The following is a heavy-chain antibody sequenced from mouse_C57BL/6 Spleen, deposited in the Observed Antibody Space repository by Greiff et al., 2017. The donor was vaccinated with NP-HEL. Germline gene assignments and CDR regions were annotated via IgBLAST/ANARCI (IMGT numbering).Heavy chain of an antibody. CDR3: ARLGYDYEVGYCDY. Sequence: DVKLVESGGGLVQPGGSLKLSCAASGFTFSDYGMAWVRQAPRKGPEWVAFISNLAYSIYYADTVTGRFTISRENAKNTLYLEMSSLRSEDTAMYYCARLGYDYEVGYCDYWGQGTTLTVSS. D-gene: IGHD2-4*01. CDR2: ISNLAYSI. V-gene: IGHV5-15*01. J-gene: IGHJ2*01. CDR1: GFTFSDYG.